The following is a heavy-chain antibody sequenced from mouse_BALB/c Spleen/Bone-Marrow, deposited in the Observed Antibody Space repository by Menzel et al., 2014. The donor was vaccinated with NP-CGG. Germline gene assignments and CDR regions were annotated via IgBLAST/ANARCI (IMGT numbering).Heavy chain of an antibody. Sequence: ESGAELARPGASVKMSCKASGYTFTSYTMHWVKQRPGQGLEWIGYINPSSGYTNYNQKFKDKATLTADKSSSTAYMQLSSLTSEDSAVYYCAIYDYDVRYFDVWGAGTTVTVSS. J-gene: IGHJ1*01. CDR2: INPSSGYT. CDR1: GYTFTSYT. V-gene: IGHV1-4*01. CDR3: AIYDYDVRYFDV. D-gene: IGHD2-4*01.